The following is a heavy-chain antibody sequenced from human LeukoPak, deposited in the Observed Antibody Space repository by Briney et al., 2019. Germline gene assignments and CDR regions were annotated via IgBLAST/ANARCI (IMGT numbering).Heavy chain of an antibody. Sequence: SETLSLTCTVSGGSISSYYWSWIRQPPGKGLEWIGYIYYSGSINYNPSLKSRVTISVDTSKNQFSLKLSSVTAADTAVYYCTRPYYYYMDVWGKGTTVTVSS. CDR2: IYYSGSI. V-gene: IGHV4-59*12. J-gene: IGHJ6*03. CDR1: GGSISSYY. CDR3: TRPYYYYMDV.